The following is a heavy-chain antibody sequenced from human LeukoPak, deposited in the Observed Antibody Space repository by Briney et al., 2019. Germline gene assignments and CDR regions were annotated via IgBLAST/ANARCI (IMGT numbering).Heavy chain of an antibody. J-gene: IGHJ5*02. CDR1: GGSISSYY. D-gene: IGHD3-22*01. V-gene: IGHV4-4*09. CDR3: AGQYYYDSSGILGGWFDP. Sequence: SDTLSLTCTVSGGSISSYYWSWIRQPPGKGLEWIGYLYTSGSTNYNPSLKSRVTISLDTSNNHFSLKLSSVTAADTAVYFCAGQYYYDSSGILGGWFDPWGQGTLVTVSS. CDR2: LYTSGST.